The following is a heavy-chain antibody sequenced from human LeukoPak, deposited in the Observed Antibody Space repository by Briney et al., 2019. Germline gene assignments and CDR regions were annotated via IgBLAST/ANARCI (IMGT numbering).Heavy chain of an antibody. CDR2: IRSDGSKK. Sequence: WGSLSLSCAASGFTFSSCGIHWVRQAPGKGLEWVAFIRSDGSKKYYADSVKGRFTTSRDNPKNTLYLQMNSLRAEDTAVYYCAKDYSKTSYYGSGSYYRPNWFDPWGQGTLVTVSS. V-gene: IGHV3-30*02. CDR1: GFTFSSCG. J-gene: IGHJ5*02. CDR3: AKDYSKTSYYGSGSYYRPNWFDP. D-gene: IGHD3-10*01.